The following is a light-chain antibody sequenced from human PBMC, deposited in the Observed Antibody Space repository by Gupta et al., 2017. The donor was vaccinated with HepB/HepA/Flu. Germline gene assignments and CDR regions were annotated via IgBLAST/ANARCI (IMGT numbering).Light chain of an antibody. V-gene: IGKV1-33*01. CDR2: DAS. J-gene: IGKJ2*01. CDR3: QQEDIIPFT. Sequence: DIQMTQSPSSLSASVGDRVTIACQASQDISKYLNWYQRKPGKAPKLLIYDASNLETGVPSRFSGSGSGTDFTFTISSLQPEDFATYYCQQEDIIPFTFGQGTKVEIK. CDR1: QDISKY.